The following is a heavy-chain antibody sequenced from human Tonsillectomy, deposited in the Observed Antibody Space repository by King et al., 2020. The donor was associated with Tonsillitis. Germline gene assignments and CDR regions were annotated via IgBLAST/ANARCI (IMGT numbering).Heavy chain of an antibody. J-gene: IGHJ4*02. D-gene: IGHD3-22*01. CDR3: SRSPYYYDSSGYYFGPGDY. CDR1: GFTFGDYA. CDR2: IRSKAYGGTT. V-gene: IGHV3-49*05. Sequence: EVQLVESGGGLVKPGRSLRLSCTASGFTFGDYAMSWFRQAPGKGLEWVGLIRSKAYGGTTEYAASVKDRFTISRDDSKSIAYLQMNSLKTEDTAVYYCSRSPYYYDSSGYYFGPGDYWGQGTLVTVSS.